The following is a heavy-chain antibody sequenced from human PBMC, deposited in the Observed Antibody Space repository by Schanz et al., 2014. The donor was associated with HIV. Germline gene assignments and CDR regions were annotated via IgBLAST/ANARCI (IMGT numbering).Heavy chain of an antibody. D-gene: IGHD3-22*01. V-gene: IGHV3-7*01. CDR2: IKEDGIEK. CDR1: GFRFRSYW. Sequence: DVQLVESGGSLVQPGGSLRLSCAASGFRFRSYWMSWVRQAPGKGLEWVANIKEDGIEKYYVDSVKGRFTISRDNAKNSLYLNMYSLRAEDTAVYYCAKDRNYYDSKYRGKGNYYYNYGMDVWGQGTTVTVSS. CDR3: AKDRNYYDSKYRGKGNYYYNYGMDV. J-gene: IGHJ6*02.